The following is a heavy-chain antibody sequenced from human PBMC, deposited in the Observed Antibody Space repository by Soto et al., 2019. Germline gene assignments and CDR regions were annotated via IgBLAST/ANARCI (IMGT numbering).Heavy chain of an antibody. CDR2: ISSGSSYI. V-gene: IGHV3-21*01. Sequence: GGSLRLSCAASGFTFSSYSMNWVRQAPGKGLEWVSYISSGSSYIYYADSVKGRFTISRDNAKNSLYLQMNSLRAEDTAVYYCARDGGGDSSGWSDYFDYWGQGTLVTVSS. CDR1: GFTFSSYS. D-gene: IGHD6-19*01. CDR3: ARDGGGDSSGWSDYFDY. J-gene: IGHJ4*02.